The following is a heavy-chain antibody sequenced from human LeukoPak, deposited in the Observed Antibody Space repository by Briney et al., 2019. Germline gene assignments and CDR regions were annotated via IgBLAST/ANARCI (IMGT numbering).Heavy chain of an antibody. Sequence: PGGSLSLSCAASGFTVSDNDMNWVRQAPGKGLEWASVLYSGGGTVYADSVKGRFTISRDNSKNTMYLQMNSLRAEDTAVYYCVRERNHYFDNVGYYHEGGVYFDHWGQGALVTVSS. D-gene: IGHD3-9*01. J-gene: IGHJ4*02. CDR2: LYSGGGT. CDR1: GFTVSDND. V-gene: IGHV3-66*01. CDR3: VRERNHYFDNVGYYHEGGVYFDH.